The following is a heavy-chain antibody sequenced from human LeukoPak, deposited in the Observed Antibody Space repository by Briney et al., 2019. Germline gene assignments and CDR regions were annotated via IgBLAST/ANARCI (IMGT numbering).Heavy chain of an antibody. V-gene: IGHV4-34*01. J-gene: IGHJ4*02. CDR3: ARLVVPAYYFDY. D-gene: IGHD2-21*01. CDR2: INHSGST. CDR1: GGSFSGYY. Sequence: PSETLSLTCAVYGGSFSGYYWSWIRQPPGKGLEWIGEINHSGSTNYNPSLKSRVTISVDTSKDQFSLKLSSVTAADTAVYYCARLVVPAYYFDYWGQGTLVTVSS.